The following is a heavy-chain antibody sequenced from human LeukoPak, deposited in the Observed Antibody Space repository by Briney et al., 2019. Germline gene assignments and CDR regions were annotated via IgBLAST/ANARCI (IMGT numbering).Heavy chain of an antibody. D-gene: IGHD3-10*01. CDR1: GGSISSYY. Sequence: SETLSLTCTVSGGSISSYYWSWIRQPPGKGLEWIGYIYYSGSTNYNPSLKSRVTISVDTSKNQFSLKLSSVTAADTAVYYCARDHGSGSYYPVWGQGTLVTVSS. CDR2: IYYSGST. CDR3: ARDHGSGSYYPV. V-gene: IGHV4-59*01. J-gene: IGHJ4*02.